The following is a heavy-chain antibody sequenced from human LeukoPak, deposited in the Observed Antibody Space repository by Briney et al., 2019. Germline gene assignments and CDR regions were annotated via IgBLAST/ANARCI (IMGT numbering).Heavy chain of an antibody. Sequence: SVKVSCKASGGTFSSYAISWVRQAPGQGLEWMGRIIPIFGTANYAQKFQGRVTITTDESTSTAYMELSSLRSEDTAVYYCARGPITMVRGVIINNWFDPWGQGTLVTASS. CDR2: IIPIFGTA. V-gene: IGHV1-69*05. D-gene: IGHD3-10*01. J-gene: IGHJ5*02. CDR1: GGTFSSYA. CDR3: ARGPITMVRGVIINNWFDP.